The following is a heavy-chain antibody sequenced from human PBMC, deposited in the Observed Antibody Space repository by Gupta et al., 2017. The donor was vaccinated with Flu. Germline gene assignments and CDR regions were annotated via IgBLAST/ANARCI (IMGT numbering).Heavy chain of an antibody. V-gene: IGHV1-69*01. CDR2: IIPIFGTA. Sequence: VRQAPGQGLEWMGGIIPIFGTANYAQRFRGRVTLTADESTSTAYMELNSLRSEDTAVYYCARKGGGQCSGGSCYSFDYWGQGSLVTVSS. CDR3: ARKGGGQCSGGSCYSFDY. D-gene: IGHD2-15*01. J-gene: IGHJ4*02.